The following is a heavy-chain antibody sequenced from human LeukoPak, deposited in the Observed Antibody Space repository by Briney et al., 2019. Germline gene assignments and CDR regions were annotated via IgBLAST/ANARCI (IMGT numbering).Heavy chain of an antibody. V-gene: IGHV3-7*01. CDR3: ARGILGWELISTY. CDR2: IKQDGSEK. Sequence: PGGSLRLSCVASEFTFSSYWMTWVRQAPGKGLEWVANIKQDGSEKYYVEYMKGRFTISRDNAKNSLYLQMNSLRAEDTAVYYCARGILGWELISTYWGQGTLVTVSS. J-gene: IGHJ4*02. D-gene: IGHD1-26*01. CDR1: EFTFSSYW.